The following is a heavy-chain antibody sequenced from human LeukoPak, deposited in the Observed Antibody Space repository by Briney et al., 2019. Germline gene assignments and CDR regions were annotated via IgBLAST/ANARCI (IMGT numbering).Heavy chain of an antibody. CDR2: ISYDGSNK. D-gene: IGHD6-19*01. CDR1: GFTFSSYG. CDR3: AKEQWLVPGDY. V-gene: IGHV3-30*18. Sequence: HPGRSLRLSCAASGFTFSSYGMHWVRQAPGKGLEWVAVISYDGSNKYYADSVKGRFTISRDNSKNTLYLQMNSLRAEDTAVYYCAKEQWLVPGDYWGQGTLVTVSS. J-gene: IGHJ4*02.